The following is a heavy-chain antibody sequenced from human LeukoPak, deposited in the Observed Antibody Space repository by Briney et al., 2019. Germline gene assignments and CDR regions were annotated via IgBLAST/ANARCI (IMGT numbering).Heavy chain of an antibody. CDR2: IYYSGST. Sequence: SETLSLTCTVSGGSISSSSYYWGWIRQPPGKGLEWIGSIYYSGSTYYNPSLKSRVTISVDTSKNQFSLKLSSVTAADTAVYYCARGSRRRYYYDSSGYQTNWFDPWGQGTLVTVSS. D-gene: IGHD3-22*01. CDR3: ARGSRRRYYYDSSGYQTNWFDP. J-gene: IGHJ5*02. CDR1: GGSISSSSYY. V-gene: IGHV4-39*07.